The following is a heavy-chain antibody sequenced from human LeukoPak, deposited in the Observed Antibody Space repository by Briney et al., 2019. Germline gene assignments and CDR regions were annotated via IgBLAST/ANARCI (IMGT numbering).Heavy chain of an antibody. CDR2: IGTAGDT. CDR1: GFTFSSYD. J-gene: IGHJ5*02. Sequence: GGSLRLSCAASGFTFSSYDMHWVRQATGKGLEWVSAIGTAGDTYYPGSVKGRFTISRENAKNSLYLQMNSLRAGDTAVYYRARAGKPRDGYNEDGFDPWGQGTLVTVSS. D-gene: IGHD5-24*01. CDR3: ARAGKPRDGYNEDGFDP. V-gene: IGHV3-13*01.